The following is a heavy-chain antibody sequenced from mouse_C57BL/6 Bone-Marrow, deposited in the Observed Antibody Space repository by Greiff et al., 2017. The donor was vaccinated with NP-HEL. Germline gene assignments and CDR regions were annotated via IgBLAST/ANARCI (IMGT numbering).Heavy chain of an antibody. CDR3: ARDGATVVAHWYVDV. J-gene: IGHJ1*03. Sequence: ESGPGLVKPSQSLSLTCSVTGYSITSGYYWNWIRQFPGNKLEWMGYISYDGSNNYNPSLKNRISITRDTSKNQFFLKLNSVTTEDTATYYCARDGATVVAHWYVDVWGTGTTVTVSS. V-gene: IGHV3-6*01. CDR2: ISYDGSN. CDR1: GYSITSGYY. D-gene: IGHD1-1*01.